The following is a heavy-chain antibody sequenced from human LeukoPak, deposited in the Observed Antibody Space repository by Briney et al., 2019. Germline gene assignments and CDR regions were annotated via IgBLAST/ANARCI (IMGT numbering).Heavy chain of an antibody. V-gene: IGHV3-11*03. CDR3: ASRGDTSGYYYFDY. D-gene: IGHD3-22*01. CDR2: ISGGGSYT. J-gene: IGHJ4*02. CDR1: GFTFSDYY. Sequence: GGSLRLSCAASGFTFSDYYMTWIRQAPGKGLEWVSYISGGGSYTNYADSVKGRFTISRDNAKNSLYLQMNSLRAEDTAVYYCASRGDTSGYYYFDYWGQGTLVTVSS.